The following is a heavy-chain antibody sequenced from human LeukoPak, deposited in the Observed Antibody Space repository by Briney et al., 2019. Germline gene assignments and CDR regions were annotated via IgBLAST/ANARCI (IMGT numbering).Heavy chain of an antibody. CDR1: GFTFTTCA. CDR2: IRYDGNNK. D-gene: IGHD4-23*01. J-gene: IGHJ5*02. Sequence: GGSLRLSCAASGFTFTTCAMHWVRQAPGKGLEWVAYIRYDGNNKNYADSVKGRFTISRDNSKDMLYLQMNSLRPEDTAVYYCAKGDDYGANTRLPKYNWFDPWGQGTLVAVSS. CDR3: AKGDDYGANTRLPKYNWFDP. V-gene: IGHV3-30*02.